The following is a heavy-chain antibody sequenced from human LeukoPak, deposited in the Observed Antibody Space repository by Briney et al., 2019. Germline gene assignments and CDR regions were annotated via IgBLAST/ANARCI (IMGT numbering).Heavy chain of an antibody. CDR3: ARGPNSNYCSSTSCLRPGSFYY. CDR1: GFTFSSYG. CDR2: IWYDGSNK. Sequence: GGSLRLSCAASGFTFSSYGMHWVRQAPGKGLEWVAVIWYDGSNKYYADSVKGRFTISRDNSKNTLYLQMNSLRAEDTAVYYCARGPNSNYCSSTSCLRPGSFYYWGQGTLVTVSS. J-gene: IGHJ4*02. D-gene: IGHD2-2*01. V-gene: IGHV3-33*01.